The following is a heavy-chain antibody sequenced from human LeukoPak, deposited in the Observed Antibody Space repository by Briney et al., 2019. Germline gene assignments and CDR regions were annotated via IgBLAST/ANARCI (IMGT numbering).Heavy chain of an antibody. CDR1: GYTFTGYY. Sequence: ASVKVSCKASGYTFTGYYMHWVRQAPGQGLEWMGWINPNSGGTNYAQKFQGRVTMTRDTSISTAYMELSRLRSDDTAVYYCARVRPPGYGYLSFDYWGQGTLVTVSS. CDR3: ARVRPPGYGYLSFDY. V-gene: IGHV1-2*02. D-gene: IGHD5-18*01. CDR2: INPNSGGT. J-gene: IGHJ4*02.